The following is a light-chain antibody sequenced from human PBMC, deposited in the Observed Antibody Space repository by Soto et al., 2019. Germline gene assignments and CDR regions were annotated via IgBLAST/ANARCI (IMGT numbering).Light chain of an antibody. V-gene: IGLV2-14*03. CDR3: SSDTSSSSYV. Sequence: QSALTQPASVSGSPGQSITISCTGTSSDVGGYKDVSWYQHHPGKAPQLMIYDVSHRPSGVSNRFGGTNAGNTSLLTSSVRQAEEESDYYCSSDTSSSSYVFGAGTKLTVL. CDR1: SSDVGGYKD. CDR2: DVS. J-gene: IGLJ1*01.